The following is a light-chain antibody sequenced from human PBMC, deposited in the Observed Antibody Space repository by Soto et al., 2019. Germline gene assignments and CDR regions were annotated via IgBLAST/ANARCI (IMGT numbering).Light chain of an antibody. V-gene: IGLV1-44*01. CDR1: NSNIGSNT. J-gene: IGLJ7*01. CDR2: SNS. CDR3: AAWDDSLNGRAV. Sequence: QSVLTQPPSASGTHGQRVTISCSGSNSNIGSNTVNWYQQLPGTAPKLLIYSNSQRPSGVPDRFSGSKSGTSASLAISGLQSEDEADYYCAAWDDSLNGRAVFGGGTQLTVL.